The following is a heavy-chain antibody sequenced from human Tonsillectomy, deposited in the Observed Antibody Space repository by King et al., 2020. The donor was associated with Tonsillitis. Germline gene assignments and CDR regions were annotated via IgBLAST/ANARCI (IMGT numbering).Heavy chain of an antibody. V-gene: IGHV1-58*01. CDR3: AAAGYCSSTSCYEGMDV. CDR2: IVVGSGNT. D-gene: IGHD2-2*01. J-gene: IGHJ6*02. Sequence: QLVQSGPEVKKPGTSVKVSCKASGFTFTRSAVQWVRQARGQRLEWIGWIVVGSGNTNYGQKFQERGTITRDMSTSTAYMELSSLRSEDTAVYYCAAAGYCSSTSCYEGMDVWGQGTTVTVSS. CDR1: GFTFTRSA.